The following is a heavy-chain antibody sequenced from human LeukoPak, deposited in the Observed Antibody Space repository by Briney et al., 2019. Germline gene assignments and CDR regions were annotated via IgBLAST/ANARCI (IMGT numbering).Heavy chain of an antibody. CDR2: INPNSGGT. Sequence: GASVKVSCKASGYTFTGYYMHWVRQAPGQGLEWMGRINPNSGGTNYAQTFQGRVTMTRDTSISTAYMELSRLRSEDTAVYYCARDGGGITFGGVVVRPDYGGQGTLVTVSS. D-gene: IGHD3-16*02. V-gene: IGHV1-2*06. CDR1: GYTFTGYY. J-gene: IGHJ4*02. CDR3: ARDGGGITFGGVVVRPDY.